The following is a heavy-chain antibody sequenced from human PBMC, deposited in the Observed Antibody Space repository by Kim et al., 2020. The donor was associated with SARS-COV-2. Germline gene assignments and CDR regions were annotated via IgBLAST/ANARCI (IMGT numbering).Heavy chain of an antibody. CDR1: GFTFSNYG. J-gene: IGHJ4*02. CDR3: AKGEPNDYYDSSGPGF. CDR2: ISFDASNR. V-gene: IGHV3-30*18. D-gene: IGHD3-22*01. Sequence: GGSLRLSCAASGFTFSNYGMHWVRQAPGEGLEWVALISFDASNRFYADSVRGRFTISRDNSKNILYLQMNSLRDDDTAVYYCAKGEPNDYYDSSGPGFWGRGTLVAVSS.